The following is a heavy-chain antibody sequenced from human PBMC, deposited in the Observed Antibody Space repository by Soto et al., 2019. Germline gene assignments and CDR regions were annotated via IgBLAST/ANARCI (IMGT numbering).Heavy chain of an antibody. CDR2: IYYSGST. V-gene: IGHV4-31*03. D-gene: IGHD3-10*01. Sequence: SEPLSLTCTVSGGSISSGGYYWSWIRQHPGKGLEWIGYIYYSGSTYYNPSLKSRVTISVDTSKNQFSLKLSSVTAADTAVYYCASQRITMVRGIDYWGQGTLVTVSS. J-gene: IGHJ4*02. CDR1: GGSISSGGYY. CDR3: ASQRITMVRGIDY.